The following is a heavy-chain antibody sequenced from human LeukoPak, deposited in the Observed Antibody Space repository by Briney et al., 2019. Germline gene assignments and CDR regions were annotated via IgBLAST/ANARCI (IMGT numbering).Heavy chain of an antibody. CDR1: GFTFSNYA. V-gene: IGHV3-23*01. CDR2: ISDSGAST. J-gene: IGHJ4*02. Sequence: PGGSLRLSCAAPGFTFSNYAMSWVRQAPGKGLEWVSPISDSGASTYYADSVKGRFTISRDNSKNTLYLQMNSLRVEDSAVYYCAKGGRGYSYGSLDYWGQGTLVTVSS. CDR3: AKGGRGYSYGSLDY. D-gene: IGHD5-18*01.